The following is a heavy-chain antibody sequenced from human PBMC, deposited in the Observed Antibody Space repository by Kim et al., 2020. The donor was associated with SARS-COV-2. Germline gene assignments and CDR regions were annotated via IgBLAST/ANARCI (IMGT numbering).Heavy chain of an antibody. J-gene: IGHJ6*02. CDR1: GYTFTSYG. CDR2: ISAYNGNT. D-gene: IGHD5-18*01. Sequence: ASVEVSCKASGYTFTSYGISWVRQAPGQGLEWMGWISAYNGNTNYAQKLQGRVTMTTDTSTSTAYMELRSLRSDDTAVYYCARDDTAMVGFGYHYYGMDVWGQGTTVTVSS. V-gene: IGHV1-18*01. CDR3: ARDDTAMVGFGYHYYGMDV.